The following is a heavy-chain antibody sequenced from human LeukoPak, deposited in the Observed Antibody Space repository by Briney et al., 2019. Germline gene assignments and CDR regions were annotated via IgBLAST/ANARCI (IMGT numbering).Heavy chain of an antibody. J-gene: IGHJ4*02. CDR3: ASRGGTMVRGPGGFDY. D-gene: IGHD3-10*01. CDR1: GYTFTSYY. CDR2: INPSGGST. Sequence: ASVKVSCKASGYTFTSYYMHWVRQAPGQGLEWMGIINPSGGSTSYAQKFQGRVTMTRDTSTSTVYMELSSLRSEDTAVYNCASRGGTMVRGPGGFDYWGQGTLVTVSS. V-gene: IGHV1-46*01.